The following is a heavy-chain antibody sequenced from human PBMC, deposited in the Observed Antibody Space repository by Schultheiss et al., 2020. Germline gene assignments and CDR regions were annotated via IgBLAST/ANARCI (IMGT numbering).Heavy chain of an antibody. D-gene: IGHD6-19*01. CDR1: GGSISSGGYY. V-gene: IGHV4-31*03. J-gene: IGHJ6*02. Sequence: SETLSLTCTVSGGSISSGGYYWSWIRQHPGKGLEWIGYIYYSGSTYYNPSLKSRVTISVDTSKNQFSLKLSSVTAADTAVYYCARDRGIIAVAGNYYYYGMDVWGQGTTVTVYS. CDR3: ARDRGIIAVAGNYYYYGMDV. CDR2: IYYSGST.